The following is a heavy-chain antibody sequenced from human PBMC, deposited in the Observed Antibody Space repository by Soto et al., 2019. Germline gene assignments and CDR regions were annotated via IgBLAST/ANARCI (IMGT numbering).Heavy chain of an antibody. CDR1: GFTFSSYA. CDR2: ISYDGSNK. V-gene: IGHV3-30-3*01. Sequence: QVQLVESGGGVVQPGRSLRLSCAASGFTFSSYAMHWVRQAPGKGLEWVAVISYDGSNKYYADSVKGRFTISRDNSKNTLYQQMNSLRAEDTAVYYCARGASGFDYWGQGTLVTVSS. CDR3: ARGASGFDY. J-gene: IGHJ4*02.